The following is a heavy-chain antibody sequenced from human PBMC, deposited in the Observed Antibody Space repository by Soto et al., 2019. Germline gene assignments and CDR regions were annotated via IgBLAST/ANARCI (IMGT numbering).Heavy chain of an antibody. J-gene: IGHJ6*02. Sequence: ASVKVSCKASGYTFTSYGISWVRQAPGQGLEWMGWISAYNGNTNYAQKRQGRVTMTTDTSTSTAYMELRSLRSADTAVYYCARAHSSFSASGMDVCGQATTVTVSS. CDR1: GYTFTSYG. V-gene: IGHV1-18*01. CDR2: ISAYNGNT. D-gene: IGHD6-6*01. CDR3: ARAHSSFSASGMDV.